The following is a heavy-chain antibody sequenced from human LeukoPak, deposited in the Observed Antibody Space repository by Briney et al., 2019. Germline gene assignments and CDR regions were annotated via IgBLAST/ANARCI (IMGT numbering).Heavy chain of an antibody. CDR1: GFTFSSYA. CDR3: ATPPLIAAAGSIDY. V-gene: IGHV3-23*01. Sequence: HPGGSLRLSCAASGFTFSSYAMSWVRQAPGRGLEWVSAISGSGGSSTYYADSVKGRFTISRDNAKNSLYLQMNSLRAEDTAVYYCATPPLIAAAGSIDYWGQGTLVTVSS. D-gene: IGHD6-13*01. J-gene: IGHJ4*02. CDR2: ISGSGGSST.